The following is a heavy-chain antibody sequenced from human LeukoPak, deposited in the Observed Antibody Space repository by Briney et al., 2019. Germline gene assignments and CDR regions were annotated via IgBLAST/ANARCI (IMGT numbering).Heavy chain of an antibody. J-gene: IGHJ6*03. CDR3: ARVPGSTSCYPGGCFRVYYYYMDV. V-gene: IGHV1-69*13. Sequence: SVKVSCKASGGTFTSYAISWVRQAPGQGLEWMGGIIPIFGTANYAQKFQGRVTITADESTSTAYMELSSLRSEDTAVYYCARVPGSTSCYPGGCFRVYYYYMDVWGKGTTVTVSS. CDR2: IIPIFGTA. CDR1: GGTFTSYA. D-gene: IGHD2-2*01.